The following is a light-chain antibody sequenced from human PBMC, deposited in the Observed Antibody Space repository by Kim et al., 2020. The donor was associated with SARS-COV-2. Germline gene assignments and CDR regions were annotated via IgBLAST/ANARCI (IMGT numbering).Light chain of an antibody. Sequence: GQTASITCSGDKLGDKYACWYQQKPGQSPVLVIYQDSKRPSGIPERFSGSNSGNTATLTISGTQAMDEADYYCQAWDSSTISGHVVFGGGTQLTVL. CDR3: QAWDSSTISGHVV. V-gene: IGLV3-1*01. CDR2: QDS. CDR1: KLGDKY. J-gene: IGLJ2*01.